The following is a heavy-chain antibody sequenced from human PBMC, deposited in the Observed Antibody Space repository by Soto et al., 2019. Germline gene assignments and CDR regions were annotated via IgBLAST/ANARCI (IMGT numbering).Heavy chain of an antibody. Sequence: QVQVVQSGAEVKKPGVSVKVSCKTSGYTFTTYGISWVRQAPGQGLEWMGWISAYNGNTNYARKFQGRVTMTTDTSTSTAYMELRSLRSDDTAVYYCASTRHGEVLVDYWGQGTLVTVSS. CDR2: ISAYNGNT. J-gene: IGHJ4*02. D-gene: IGHD4-17*01. V-gene: IGHV1-18*01. CDR3: ASTRHGEVLVDY. CDR1: GYTFTTYG.